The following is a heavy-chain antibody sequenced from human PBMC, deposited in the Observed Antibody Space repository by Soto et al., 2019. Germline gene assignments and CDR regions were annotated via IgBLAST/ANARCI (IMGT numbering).Heavy chain of an antibody. CDR3: AKGFTPTYSGSYCAF. CDR1: GFTFSTYA. Sequence: GGSLRLSCVASGFTFSTYAMYWVRQAPGKGLEWVSAISGSDGTTSYVDSVKGRFTISRDNSKNTLYLQMNRLGAEDTAIYYCAKGFTPTYSGSYCAFWGQGTQVTVSS. J-gene: IGHJ4*02. D-gene: IGHD1-26*01. V-gene: IGHV3-23*01. CDR2: ISGSDGTT.